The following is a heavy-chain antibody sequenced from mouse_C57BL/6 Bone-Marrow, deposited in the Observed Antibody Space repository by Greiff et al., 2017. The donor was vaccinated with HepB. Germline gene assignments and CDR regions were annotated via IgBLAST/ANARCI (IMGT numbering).Heavy chain of an antibody. CDR1: GYTFTSYW. V-gene: IGHV1-52*01. D-gene: IGHD1-1*01. Sequence: VKLQQPGAELVRPGSSVKLSCKASGYTFTSYWMHWVKQRPIQGLEWIGNIDPSDSETHYNQKFKDKATLTVDKSSSTAYMQLSSLTSEDSAVYYCARYYGSSVYAMDYWGQGTSVTVSS. CDR3: ARYYGSSVYAMDY. J-gene: IGHJ4*01. CDR2: IDPSDSET.